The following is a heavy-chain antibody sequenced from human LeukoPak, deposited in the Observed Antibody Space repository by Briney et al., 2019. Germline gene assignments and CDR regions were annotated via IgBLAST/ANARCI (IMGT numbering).Heavy chain of an antibody. CDR1: GGSISSYY. J-gene: IGHJ4*02. CDR2: IYYSGST. V-gene: IGHV4-59*01. Sequence: SETLSLTCTVSGGSISSYYWSWIRQPPGKGLGWIGYIYYSGSTNYNPSLKSRVTISVDTSKNQFSLKLSSVTAADTAVYYCARVPPIGYDSSSAHFDYWGQGTLVTVSS. D-gene: IGHD3-22*01. CDR3: ARVPPIGYDSSSAHFDY.